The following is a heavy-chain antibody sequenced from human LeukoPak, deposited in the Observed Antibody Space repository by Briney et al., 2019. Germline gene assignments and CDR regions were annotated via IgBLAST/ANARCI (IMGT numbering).Heavy chain of an antibody. D-gene: IGHD2-15*01. CDR2: IYSGGST. CDR1: GFTFSSYA. J-gene: IGHJ6*03. V-gene: IGHV3-53*01. CDR3: ATSEDGYYYYMDV. Sequence: GGSLRLSCAASGFTFSSYAMSWVRQAPGKGLEWVSVIYSGGSTYYADSVKGRFTISRDNSKNTLYLQMNSLRAEDTAVYYCATSEDGYYYYMDVWGKGTTVTVSS.